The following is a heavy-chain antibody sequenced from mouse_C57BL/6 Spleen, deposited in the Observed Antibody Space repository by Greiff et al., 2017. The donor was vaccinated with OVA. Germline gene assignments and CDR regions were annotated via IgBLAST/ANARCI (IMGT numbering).Heavy chain of an antibody. CDR2: FYPGSGSI. D-gene: IGHD1-1*01. Sequence: VQLQQSGAEPVKPGASVKLSCKASGYTFTEYTIHWVKQRSGQGLEWIGWFYPGSGSIKYNEKFKDKATLTADKSSSTVYMELSRLTSEDSAVYFCARHERDYYYGSSGFDYWGQGTTLTVSS. J-gene: IGHJ2*01. V-gene: IGHV1-62-2*01. CDR3: ARHERDYYYGSSGFDY. CDR1: GYTFTEYT.